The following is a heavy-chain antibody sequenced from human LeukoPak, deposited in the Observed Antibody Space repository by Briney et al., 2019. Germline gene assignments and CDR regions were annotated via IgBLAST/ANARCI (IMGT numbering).Heavy chain of an antibody. J-gene: IGHJ6*03. CDR1: GFSFSSYW. Sequence: GGSLRLSCVASGFSFSSYWMSWVRQAPGKGLEWVANIKQDGSEKYYVDSVKGRFTISRDNAKNTLYLQMDSLGVEDTAVYYCAREIRWYFFYMDVWGKGTTVTVAS. D-gene: IGHD1-14*01. CDR3: AREIRWYFFYMDV. V-gene: IGHV3-7*01. CDR2: IKQDGSEK.